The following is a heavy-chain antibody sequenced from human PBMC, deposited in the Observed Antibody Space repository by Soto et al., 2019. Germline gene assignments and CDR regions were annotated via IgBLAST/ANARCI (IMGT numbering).Heavy chain of an antibody. CDR3: ARFGCSSTSCYRHYYYYYYMDV. V-gene: IGHV1-24*01. CDR2: FDPEDGET. Sequence: ASVKVSCKVSGYTLTELSMHWVRQAPGKGLEWMGGFDPEDGETIYAQKFQGRVTMTTDTSTSTAYMELSSLRSDDTAVYYCARFGCSSTSCYRHYYYYYYMDVWGKGTTVTVSS. CDR1: GYTLTELS. D-gene: IGHD2-2*01. J-gene: IGHJ6*03.